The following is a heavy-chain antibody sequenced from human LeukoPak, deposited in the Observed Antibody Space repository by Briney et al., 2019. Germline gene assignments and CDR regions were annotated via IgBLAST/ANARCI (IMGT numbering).Heavy chain of an antibody. Sequence: PSETLSLTCAVYGGSFSGYYWSWIRQPPGKGLEWIGEINHSGSTNYNPSLKSRVTISVDTSKNQFSLKLSSVTAADTAVYYCASGPYSSSWSRYFDLWGRGPLVTISS. CDR2: INHSGST. V-gene: IGHV4-34*01. D-gene: IGHD6-13*01. J-gene: IGHJ2*01. CDR1: GGSFSGYY. CDR3: ASGPYSSSWSRYFDL.